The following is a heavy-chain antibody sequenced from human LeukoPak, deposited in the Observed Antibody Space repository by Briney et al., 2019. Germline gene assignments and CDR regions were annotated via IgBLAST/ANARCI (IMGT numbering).Heavy chain of an antibody. CDR3: ARDSEYSSSFAFDI. J-gene: IGHJ3*02. Sequence: GGSLRLSCAASGFTFSSHWMTWVRQAPGKGLEWVANINQDGSERYYVDSVKGRFTISRDNAKNSLYLQMNSLRAEDTAVYYCARDSEYSSSFAFDIWGQGTMVTASS. CDR1: GFTFSSHW. D-gene: IGHD6-13*01. V-gene: IGHV3-7*01. CDR2: INQDGSER.